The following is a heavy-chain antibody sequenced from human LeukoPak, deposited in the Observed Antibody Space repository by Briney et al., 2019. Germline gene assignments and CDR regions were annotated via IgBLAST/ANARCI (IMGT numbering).Heavy chain of an antibody. CDR3: TADLPGGYSDYFDY. CDR2: IKSKAAGGTT. D-gene: IGHD2-15*01. CDR1: GLSFTSAW. Sequence: GGSLRLSCAVSGLSFTSAWMSWVGQAPGKGLEWVGRIKSKAAGGTTDYAAPVKGRFSISRDDSRNTLYLQMNSLKSEDTTVYFCTADLPGGYSDYFDYWGQGTLVTVSS. V-gene: IGHV3-15*01. J-gene: IGHJ4*02.